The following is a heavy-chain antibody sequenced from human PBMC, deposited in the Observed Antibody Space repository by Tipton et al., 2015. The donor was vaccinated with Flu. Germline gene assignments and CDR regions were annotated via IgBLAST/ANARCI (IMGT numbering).Heavy chain of an antibody. D-gene: IGHD5-18*01. J-gene: IGHJ4*02. CDR1: GYRFTTYW. CDR3: VTGIQLSYFDY. CDR2: IYPGDSDT. V-gene: IGHV5-51*03. Sequence: QLMQSGAEVKKPGESLRISCKGSGYRFTTYWIGWVRQMSGQGLEWMGIIYPGDSDTRYSPSFQGQVTISADKSINTAHLQWNSLRTSDTAMYYCVTGIQLSYFDYWGLGTLVTVSS.